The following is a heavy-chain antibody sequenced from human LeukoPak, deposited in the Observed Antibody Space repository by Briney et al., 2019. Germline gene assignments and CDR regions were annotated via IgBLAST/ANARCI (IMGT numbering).Heavy chain of an antibody. J-gene: IGHJ4*02. CDR1: GFTVSSNY. Sequence: PGGSLRLSCAASGFTVSSNYMSWVRQAPGKGLEWVSVIYSGGSTYYADSLKGRFTISRDNSKNTLYLQMNSLRAEDTAVYYCASSSGGYPWGDWGQGTLVTVSS. D-gene: IGHD6-25*01. CDR3: ASSSGGYPWGD. CDR2: IYSGGST. V-gene: IGHV3-53*01.